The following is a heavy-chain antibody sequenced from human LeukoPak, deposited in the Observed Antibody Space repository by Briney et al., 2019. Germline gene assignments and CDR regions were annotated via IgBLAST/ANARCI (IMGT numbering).Heavy chain of an antibody. J-gene: IGHJ4*02. CDR3: AKRSAAGTVGYFDY. CDR1: GFTFSSYW. CDR2: INSDGSST. D-gene: IGHD6-13*01. V-gene: IGHV3-74*01. Sequence: PGGSLRLSCAASGFTFSSYWMHWVRQAPGKGLVWVSRINSDGSSTSYADSVKGRFTISRDDAKNSLYLQMHSLRAEDTALYYCAKRSAAGTVGYFDYWGQGTLVTVSS.